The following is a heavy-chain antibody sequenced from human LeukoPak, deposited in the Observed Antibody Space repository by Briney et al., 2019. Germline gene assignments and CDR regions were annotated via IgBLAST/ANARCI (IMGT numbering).Heavy chain of an antibody. Sequence: ASVKVSCKASGYTFTGYYMHWVRQAPGQGLEWMGWINPNSGGTNYAQKFRGRVTMTRDTSISTAYMELSRLRSDDTAVYYCARDQKLAVAGTGDYWGQGTLVTVSS. CDR1: GYTFTGYY. CDR2: INPNSGGT. J-gene: IGHJ4*02. CDR3: ARDQKLAVAGTGDY. V-gene: IGHV1-2*02. D-gene: IGHD6-19*01.